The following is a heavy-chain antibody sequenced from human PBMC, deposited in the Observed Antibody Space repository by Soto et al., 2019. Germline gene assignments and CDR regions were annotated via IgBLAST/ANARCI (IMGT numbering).Heavy chain of an antibody. CDR2: IFWNDDK. V-gene: IGHV2-5*01. CDR3: ARGYTYDFDY. Sequence: QITLKESGPTRVKPTQTLTLTCTFSGFSFTTSGVNVGWIRQPPGKALEWLALIFWNDDKRYSPSLKSRLTITKDTSRNQVVLTMTNMDPVDTATYYCARGYTYDFDYWGQGTLVTVSS. J-gene: IGHJ4*02. CDR1: GFSFTTSGVN. D-gene: IGHD4-17*01.